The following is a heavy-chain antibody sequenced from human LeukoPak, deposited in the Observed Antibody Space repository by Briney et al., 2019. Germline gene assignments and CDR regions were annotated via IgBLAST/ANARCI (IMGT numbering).Heavy chain of an antibody. Sequence: ASVKVSCKASGYTFTGHYVHWVRQAPGQGLEWMGLVNPSGGSTNYAQKFQGRVTMTRDMSTSTVFMELDSMRSEDTAVYYCARGPGDLGDYWGQGTLVTVSS. CDR2: VNPSGGST. J-gene: IGHJ4*02. V-gene: IGHV1-46*01. CDR1: GYTFTGHY. D-gene: IGHD7-27*01. CDR3: ARGPGDLGDY.